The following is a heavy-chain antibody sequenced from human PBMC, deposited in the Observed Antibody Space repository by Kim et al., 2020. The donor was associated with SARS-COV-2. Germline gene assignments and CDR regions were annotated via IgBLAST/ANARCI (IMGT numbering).Heavy chain of an antibody. Sequence: KYYTESVTGRFTISRDNSKNTLYLDMNSLRAEDTAVYYCARASQSSGFDSWGQGTLVTVS. CDR2: K. V-gene: IGHV3-33*01. J-gene: IGHJ4*02. CDR3: ARASQSSGFDS. D-gene: IGHD6-19*01.